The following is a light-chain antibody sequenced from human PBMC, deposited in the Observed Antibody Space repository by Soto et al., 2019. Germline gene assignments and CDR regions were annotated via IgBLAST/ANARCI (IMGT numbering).Light chain of an antibody. V-gene: IGKV1-5*01. Sequence: DIQMTKSTSTLSASAGDRVTVTFRASQSISGWLAWYQQKPGKAPKVLIYDASSVENGVPSRFSGSGSGTEFTLTIITLLPEDFPTYYCVPYNSYFGFGEGTKLDIK. CDR3: VPYNSYFG. CDR1: QSISGW. J-gene: IGKJ1*01. CDR2: DAS.